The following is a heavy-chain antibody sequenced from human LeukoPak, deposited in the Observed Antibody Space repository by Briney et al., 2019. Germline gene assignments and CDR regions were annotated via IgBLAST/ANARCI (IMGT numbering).Heavy chain of an antibody. CDR2: INHSGST. Sequence: SETLSLTCAVYGGSFSGYYWSWIRQPPGKGLEWIGEINHSGSTNYIPSLKSRVTISVDTSKNQFSLKLSSVTAADTAVYYCAKRTYYDFWSGYYNYFQHWGQGTLVTVSS. D-gene: IGHD3-3*01. V-gene: IGHV4-34*01. CDR3: AKRTYYDFWSGYYNYFQH. J-gene: IGHJ1*01. CDR1: GGSFSGYY.